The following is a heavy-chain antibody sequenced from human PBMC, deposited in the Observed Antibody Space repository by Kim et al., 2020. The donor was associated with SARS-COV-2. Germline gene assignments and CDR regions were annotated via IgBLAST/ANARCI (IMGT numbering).Heavy chain of an antibody. J-gene: IGHJ4*02. CDR3: ATGRGYSYGLDY. Sequence: IYAQKFQGRVTMTEDTSTDTAYMELSSLRSEDTAVYYCATGRGYSYGLDYWGQGTLVTVSS. D-gene: IGHD5-18*01. V-gene: IGHV1-24*01.